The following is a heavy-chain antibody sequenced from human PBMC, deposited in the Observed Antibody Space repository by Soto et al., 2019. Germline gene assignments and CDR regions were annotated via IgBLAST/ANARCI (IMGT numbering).Heavy chain of an antibody. V-gene: IGHV3-30-3*01. J-gene: IGHJ3*02. CDR1: GFTFSSYA. D-gene: IGHD3-22*01. CDR3: ARLAYYDSSGYSGSNAFDI. Sequence: GGSLRLSCAASGFTFSSYAMHWVRQAPGKGLEWVAVISYDGSNKYYADSVKGRFTISRDNSKNTLYLQVNSLRAEDTAVYYCARLAYYDSSGYSGSNAFDIWGQGTMVTVSS. CDR2: ISYDGSNK.